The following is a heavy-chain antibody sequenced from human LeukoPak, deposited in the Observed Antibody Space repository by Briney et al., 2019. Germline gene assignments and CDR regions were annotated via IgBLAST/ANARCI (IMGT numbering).Heavy chain of an antibody. Sequence: SETLSLTCAVSGGYISADYCIWIRQPPGTGLEWIGYISYSGNTNYNPSLKSRVTISQDTSKNQFSLRLSSVTAADTAMYYCARRVTSGLVDSWGQPTLVTVSS. CDR1: GGYISADY. J-gene: IGHJ4*02. V-gene: IGHV4-59*08. CDR3: ARRVTSGLVDS. D-gene: IGHD5-12*01. CDR2: ISYSGNT.